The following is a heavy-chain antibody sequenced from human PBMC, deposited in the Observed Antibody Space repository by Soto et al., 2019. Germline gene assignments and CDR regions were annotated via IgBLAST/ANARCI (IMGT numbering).Heavy chain of an antibody. Sequence: EVHLLESGGGLVQPGGSLRLSCAASGFAFTDYAMTWVRQAPGKGLEWVSDISDGDGATHYADSVKGRFTISRDDSKNTIYLQMDSLRAVDAAVYYCAKGRTFFDFWGQGTLVTVSS. CDR3: AKGRTFFDF. D-gene: IGHD3-16*01. V-gene: IGHV3-23*01. CDR1: GFAFTDYA. J-gene: IGHJ4*02. CDR2: ISDGDGAT.